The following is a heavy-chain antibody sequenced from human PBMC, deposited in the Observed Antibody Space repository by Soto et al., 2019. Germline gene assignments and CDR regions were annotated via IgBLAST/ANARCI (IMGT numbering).Heavy chain of an antibody. V-gene: IGHV3-23*01. D-gene: IGHD4-4*01. J-gene: IGHJ6*03. CDR2: ITGSGDFA. Sequence: GGSLRLSCAASGFTFSSHAMTWVRQAPGKGLEWVSTITGSGDFAWYADSVKGRFSLSRDNSKNTLYLQMNSLRVDDTAAYYCAKDGHVTDYYFHMDVWGKGTTVTVSS. CDR1: GFTFSSHA. CDR3: AKDGHVTDYYFHMDV.